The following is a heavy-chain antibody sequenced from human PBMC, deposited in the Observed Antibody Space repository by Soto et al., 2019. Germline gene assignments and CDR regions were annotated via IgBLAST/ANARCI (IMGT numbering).Heavy chain of an antibody. Sequence: SETLSITCTVSGGSIDSGDYYWSWIRQPPGKGLEWIGYVYYSGTTNYNPFLKSRVTLSLDKSKNQFSLKMNSVTAADTAVYYCASDVIAPPTYCDPWGQGTLVTVSS. J-gene: IGHJ5*02. CDR2: VYYSGTT. D-gene: IGHD1-26*01. V-gene: IGHV4-61*08. CDR1: GGSIDSGDYY. CDR3: ASDVIAPPTYCDP.